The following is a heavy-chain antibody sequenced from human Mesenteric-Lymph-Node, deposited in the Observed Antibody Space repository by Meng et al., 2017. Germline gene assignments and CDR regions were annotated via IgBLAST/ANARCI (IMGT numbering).Heavy chain of an antibody. J-gene: IGHJ4*02. CDR2: ISAYNGNT. V-gene: IGHV1-18*04. D-gene: IGHD1-26*01. Sequence: ASVKVSCKASGYTFTGYYMHWVRQAPGQGLEWMGWISAYNGNTNYAQKLQGRVTMTTDTSTSTAYMELRSPRSDDTAVYYCARAGPRVGATWDYWGQGTLVTVSS. CDR3: ARAGPRVGATWDY. CDR1: GYTFTGYY.